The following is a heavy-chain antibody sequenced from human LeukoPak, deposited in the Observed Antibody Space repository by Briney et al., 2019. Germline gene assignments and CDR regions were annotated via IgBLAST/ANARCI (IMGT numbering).Heavy chain of an antibody. Sequence: PGGSPRLSCAASGFTFSNYEMNWVRQAPGKGLEWVSYISSSGITIRYADSVKDRFTISRDNAKSSLYLQMNSLRAEDTAVYYCATMRGNYASFFDYWGQGTLVTVSS. CDR3: ATMRGNYASFFDY. D-gene: IGHD1-26*01. CDR1: GFTFSNYE. J-gene: IGHJ4*02. CDR2: ISSSGITI. V-gene: IGHV3-48*03.